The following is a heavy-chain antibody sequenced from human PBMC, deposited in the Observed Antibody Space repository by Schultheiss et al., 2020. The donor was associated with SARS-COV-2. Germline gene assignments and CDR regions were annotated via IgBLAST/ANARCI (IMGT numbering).Heavy chain of an antibody. CDR2: ISGSGGST. CDR3: ARKGGGMATRYYYYYGMDV. D-gene: IGHD5-24*01. Sequence: GESLKISCAASGFTFSSYAMSWVRQAPGKGLEWVSAISGSGGSTYYADSVKGRFTISRDNSKNTLYLQMNSLRAEDTAVYYCARKGGGMATRYYYYYGMDVWGQGTTVTVSS. V-gene: IGHV3-23*01. J-gene: IGHJ6*02. CDR1: GFTFSSYA.